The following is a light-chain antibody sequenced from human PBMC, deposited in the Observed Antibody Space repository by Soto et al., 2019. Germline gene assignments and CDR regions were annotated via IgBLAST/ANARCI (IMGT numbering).Light chain of an antibody. Sequence: DIQMTQSASSLSASVGDRVTITCRASQSISSYLNWYQQKPGKAPKLLIYAASSLQSGVPSRFSGSGSGTDFTLTISRSEPEDFAVYYCQRYGGFGQGTKVDIK. CDR2: AAS. J-gene: IGKJ1*01. V-gene: IGKV1-39*02. CDR1: QSISSY. CDR3: QRYGG.